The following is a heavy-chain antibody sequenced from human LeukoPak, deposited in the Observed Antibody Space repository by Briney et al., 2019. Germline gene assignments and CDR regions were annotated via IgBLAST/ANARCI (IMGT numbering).Heavy chain of an antibody. V-gene: IGHV4-59*08. Sequence: SETLSLTCTVSGGSLSSYYWSWIRQPPGKGLEWIGYIYYSGSTNYNPSLKSRVTISVDTSKSQFSLKLNSVTAADTAVYYCARDSGSYYWMVRYWGQGTLVTVSS. CDR2: IYYSGST. CDR3: ARDSGSYYWMVRY. CDR1: GGSLSSYY. J-gene: IGHJ4*02. D-gene: IGHD1-26*01.